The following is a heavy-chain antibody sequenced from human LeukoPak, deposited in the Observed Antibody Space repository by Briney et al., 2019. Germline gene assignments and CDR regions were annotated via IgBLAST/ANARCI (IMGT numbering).Heavy chain of an antibody. Sequence: SETLSLTCTVSGGSISSYYWSWIRQPPGKGLEWIGYIYYSGSTNYNPSLKSRVTISVDTSKNQFSLRLSSVTAADTAVYYCARGSGNLWFGELYASNWSDPWGRGTLVTVSS. CDR2: IYYSGST. J-gene: IGHJ5*02. V-gene: IGHV4-59*01. D-gene: IGHD3-10*01. CDR1: GGSISSYY. CDR3: ARGSGNLWFGELYASNWSDP.